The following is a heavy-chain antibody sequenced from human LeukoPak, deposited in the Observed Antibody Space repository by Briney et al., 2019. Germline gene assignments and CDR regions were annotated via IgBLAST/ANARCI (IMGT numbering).Heavy chain of an antibody. CDR1: GFTFEHYA. CDR3: AKDRASAPRGYFDP. J-gene: IGHJ4*02. CDR2: ISGSGGSI. Sequence: GGSLRLSCTVSGFTFEHYAVHWVRQAPGKGLEWVSTISGSGGSIGYADSVKGRFTISRDNARDSLYLQMTSLRAEDTAWYYCAKDRASAPRGYFDPWGQGTLVTVSS. V-gene: IGHV3-9*01. D-gene: IGHD3-10*01.